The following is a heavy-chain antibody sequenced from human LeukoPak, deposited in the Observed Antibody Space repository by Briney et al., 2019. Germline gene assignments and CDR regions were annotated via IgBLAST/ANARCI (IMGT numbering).Heavy chain of an antibody. CDR2: INQDGSEM. D-gene: IGHD6-19*01. CDR3: VKVNSAWSGGTYYFDY. J-gene: IGHJ4*02. V-gene: IGHV3-7*03. Sequence: GGSLRLSCAASGFTFSNYWMSWVRQAPGKGLEWLANINQDGSEMYYVDSVKGRFTISRDNSKNTLSLQMNSLRAEDTAVYYCVKVNSAWSGGTYYFDYWGQGTLVTVSS. CDR1: GFTFSNYW.